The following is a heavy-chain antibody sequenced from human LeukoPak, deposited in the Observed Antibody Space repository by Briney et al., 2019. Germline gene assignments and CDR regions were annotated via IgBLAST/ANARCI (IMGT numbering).Heavy chain of an antibody. V-gene: IGHV3-30*02. CDR1: GFTFSSYG. CDR3: AIYNQEVTTMDV. CDR2: IRYDGSNK. J-gene: IGHJ6*04. Sequence: GGSLRLSCAASGFTFSSYGMHWVRQAPGKGLEWVAFIRYDGSNKYYADSVKGRFTISRDNSKNTLYLQMNSLRAEDTAVYYCAIYNQEVTTMDVWGKGTTVTVSS. D-gene: IGHD4-17*01.